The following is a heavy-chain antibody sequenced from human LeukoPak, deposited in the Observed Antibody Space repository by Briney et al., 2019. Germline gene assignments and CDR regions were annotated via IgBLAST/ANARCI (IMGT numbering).Heavy chain of an antibody. V-gene: IGHV3-9*01. J-gene: IGHJ4*02. CDR3: AREGIAAAGTNRQFDY. CDR1: GFTFDDYA. CDR2: ISWNSGSI. D-gene: IGHD6-13*01. Sequence: PGRSLRLSCAASGFTFDDYAMHWVRQAPGKGLEWVAGISWNSGSIGYADSVKGRFTISRDNAKNSLYLQMNSLRAEDTAVYYCAREGIAAAGTNRQFDYWGQGTLVTVSS.